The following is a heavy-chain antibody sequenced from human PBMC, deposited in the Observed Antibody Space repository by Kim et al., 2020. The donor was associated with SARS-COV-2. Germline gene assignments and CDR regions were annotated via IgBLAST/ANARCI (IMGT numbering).Heavy chain of an antibody. CDR3: ARVQTVLRYFDWKLGAFDI. D-gene: IGHD3-9*01. J-gene: IGHJ3*02. Sequence: GGSLRLSCAASGFTFSSYSMNWVRQAPGKGLEWVSSISSSSSYIYYADSVKGRFTISRDNAKNSLYLQMNSLRAEDTAVYYCARVQTVLRYFDWKLGAFDIWGQGTMVTVSS. CDR2: ISSSSSYI. V-gene: IGHV3-21*01. CDR1: GFTFSSYS.